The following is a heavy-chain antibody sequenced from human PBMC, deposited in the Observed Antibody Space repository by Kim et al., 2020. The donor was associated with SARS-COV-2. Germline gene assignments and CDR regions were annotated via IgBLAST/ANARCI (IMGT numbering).Heavy chain of an antibody. J-gene: IGHJ4*02. V-gene: IGHV3-9*01. D-gene: IGHD3-22*01. CDR1: GFTFGDYA. CDR2: ISWNSGSI. CDR3: AKGYYYDSSGYLRGLGY. Sequence: GGSLRLSCAASGFTFGDYAMHWVRQAPGKGLEWVSGISWNSGSIGYADSVKGRFTISRDNAKNSLYLQMNSLRAEDTALYYCAKGYYYDSSGYLRGLGYWGQGTLVTVSS.